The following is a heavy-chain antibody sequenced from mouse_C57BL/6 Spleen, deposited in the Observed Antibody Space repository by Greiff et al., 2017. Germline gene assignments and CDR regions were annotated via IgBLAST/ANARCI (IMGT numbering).Heavy chain of an antibody. CDR2: IYPRDGST. Sequence: VQLVESGPELVKPGASVKLSCKASGYTFTSYDINWVKQRPGQGLEWIGWIYPRDGSTKYNEKFKGKATLTVDTSSSTAYMELHSLTSEDSAVYFCARYYCGSSYDYAMDDWGQGTSVTVSS. D-gene: IGHD1-1*01. CDR1: GYTFTSYD. J-gene: IGHJ4*01. CDR3: ARYYCGSSYDYAMDD. V-gene: IGHV1-85*01.